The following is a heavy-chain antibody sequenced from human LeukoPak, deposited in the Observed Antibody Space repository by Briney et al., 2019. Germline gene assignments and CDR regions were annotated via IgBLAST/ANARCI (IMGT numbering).Heavy chain of an antibody. V-gene: IGHV4-4*07. CDR2: IHTSGST. CDR1: GGSISNYY. D-gene: IGHD4-17*01. Sequence: SETLSLTCTVSGGSISNYYWSWLRQPAGKGLEWIGRIHTSGSTNYNPALKNRVTLSGDTSKNQFSLKLTSVTAADTAVYYCARRSVTTEPYFDYWGQGTLVTVSS. CDR3: ARRSVTTEPYFDY. J-gene: IGHJ4*02.